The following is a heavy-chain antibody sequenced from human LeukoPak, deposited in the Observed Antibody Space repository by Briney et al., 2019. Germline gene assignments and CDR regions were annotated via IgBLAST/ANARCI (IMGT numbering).Heavy chain of an antibody. D-gene: IGHD1-26*01. CDR3: ARLYSGSYGMDV. CDR1: GGSISSYY. CDR2: IYYSGST. V-gene: IGHV4-59*01. J-gene: IGHJ6*02. Sequence: SETLSLTCTVSGGSISSYYWSWIRQPPGKGLEWIGYIYYSGSTNYNPSLKSRVTISVDTSKNQFSLKQSSVTAADTAVYYCARLYSGSYGMDVWGQGTTVTVSS.